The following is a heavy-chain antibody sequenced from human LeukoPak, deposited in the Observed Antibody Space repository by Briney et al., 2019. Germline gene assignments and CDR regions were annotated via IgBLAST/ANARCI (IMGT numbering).Heavy chain of an antibody. Sequence: GGSLRLSCAASGFTFSSYGMHWVRQAPGKGLEWVAFIRYDGSNKYYADSVKGRFTISRDNSKNTLYLQMNSLRAEDTAVYYCAKEDSWDFDYWGQGTLVTVSS. J-gene: IGHJ4*02. D-gene: IGHD6-13*01. CDR3: AKEDSWDFDY. CDR2: IRYDGSNK. CDR1: GFTFSSYG. V-gene: IGHV3-30*02.